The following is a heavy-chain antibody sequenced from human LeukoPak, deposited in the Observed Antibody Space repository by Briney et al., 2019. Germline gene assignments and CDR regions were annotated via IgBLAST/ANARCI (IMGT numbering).Heavy chain of an antibody. D-gene: IGHD3-10*01. CDR1: GGSLSSSNNY. CDR3: ARSGDKNVM. V-gene: IGHV3-7*03. Sequence: ETLSLTCTVSGGSLSSSNNYWGWTRQPPGKGLEWVANIKEDGGQKHYVGSVKGRFTIFRDNAKNTLYLQMDSLRAEDTAVYYCARSGDKNVMGGQGTLVTVSS. J-gene: IGHJ4*02. CDR2: IKEDGGQK.